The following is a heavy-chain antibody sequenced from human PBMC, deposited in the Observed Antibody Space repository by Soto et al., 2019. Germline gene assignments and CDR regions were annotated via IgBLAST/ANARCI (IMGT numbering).Heavy chain of an antibody. J-gene: IGHJ5*02. V-gene: IGHV3-33*01. CDR3: ARDQNANWFDP. Sequence: QVQLVESGGGVVQPGRSLRLSCAASGFTFSSYGMHWVRQAPGKGLEWVAVIWYDGSNKYYADSVKGRFTISRDNSKNTLYLQMNSLRAEDTAVYYCARDQNANWFDPWGQGTLVTVSS. CDR1: GFTFSSYG. CDR2: IWYDGSNK.